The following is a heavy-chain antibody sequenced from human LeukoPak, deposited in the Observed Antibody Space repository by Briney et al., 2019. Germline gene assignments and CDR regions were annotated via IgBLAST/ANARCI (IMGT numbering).Heavy chain of an antibody. D-gene: IGHD1-26*01. CDR2: ISGSGGST. J-gene: IGHJ4*02. Sequence: GGSLRLSCAASGCTFSSYGMSWVRQAPGKGLEWVSAISGSGGSTYYADSVKGRFTISRDNSKNTLYLQMNSLRAEDTAVYYCAKELVGATVFAFDYWGQGTLVTVSS. CDR3: AKELVGATVFAFDY. CDR1: GCTFSSYG. V-gene: IGHV3-23*01.